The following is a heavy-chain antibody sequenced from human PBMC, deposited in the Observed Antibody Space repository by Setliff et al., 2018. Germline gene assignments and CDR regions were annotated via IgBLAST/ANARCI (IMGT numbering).Heavy chain of an antibody. J-gene: IGHJ6*02. CDR3: ARLLAGTGGFFYYGVDV. V-gene: IGHV4-38-2*01. Sequence: SETLSLTCAVSGYSISSGYFWGWIRQPPGKGLEWIGSIYHSGKTYYNPSLKSRVTLSVDTSENQFSLKLSSATAADTAVYYCARLLAGTGGFFYYGVDVWGQGTTVTVSS. CDR2: IYHSGKT. CDR1: GYSISSGYF. D-gene: IGHD6-19*01.